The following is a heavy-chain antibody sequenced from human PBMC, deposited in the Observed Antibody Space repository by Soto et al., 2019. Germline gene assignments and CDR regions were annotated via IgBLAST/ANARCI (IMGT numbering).Heavy chain of an antibody. D-gene: IGHD2-15*01. CDR1: GFTFSSYA. CDR2: VGTGGTA. Sequence: GGSLRLSCAASGFTFSSYAMSWVRQAPGKGLEWVSAVGTGGTAYYADSVKGRFTISRDNSKNTVYLQMDSLRVEDTAVYYCARDHLGYCSGGSCSWDRYFDLWGRGTLVTVSS. J-gene: IGHJ2*01. V-gene: IGHV3-23*01. CDR3: ARDHLGYCSGGSCSWDRYFDL.